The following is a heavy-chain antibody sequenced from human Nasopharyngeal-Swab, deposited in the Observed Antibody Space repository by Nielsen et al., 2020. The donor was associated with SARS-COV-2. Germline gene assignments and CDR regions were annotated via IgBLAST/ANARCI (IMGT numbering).Heavy chain of an antibody. D-gene: IGHD5-24*01. Sequence: GGSLRLSCAASGFTVRGNHMNWVRQAPGKGLEWVSVIYFNGTTSYADSVKGRFTISRDSSRNTLYLQLNGLMAGDTAVYFCAKDVQGDGYSLCDIWGPGTMVTVSS. V-gene: IGHV3-53*01. CDR1: GFTVRGNH. J-gene: IGHJ3*02. CDR3: AKDVQGDGYSLCDI. CDR2: IYFNGTT.